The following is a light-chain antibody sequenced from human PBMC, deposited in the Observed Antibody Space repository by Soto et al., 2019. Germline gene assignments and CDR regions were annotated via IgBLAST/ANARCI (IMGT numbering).Light chain of an antibody. CDR2: AAS. Sequence: DIAMTQSPSSLSASVGDRVTITCRASQGISNYLAWYQQRPGKVPKLLIYAASTLQSGVPSRFSGSGSGTDFTLTISSLQPEDVATYYCQKYDSAPWTFGKGTEVEIK. V-gene: IGKV1-27*01. CDR3: QKYDSAPWT. CDR1: QGISNY. J-gene: IGKJ1*01.